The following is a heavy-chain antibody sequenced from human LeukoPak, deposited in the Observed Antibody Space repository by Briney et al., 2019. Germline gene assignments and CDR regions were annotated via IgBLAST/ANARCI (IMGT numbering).Heavy chain of an antibody. CDR3: ARSSREVLNYYYYYMDV. J-gene: IGHJ6*03. CDR1: GYTFTGYY. CDR2: ISAYNGNT. Sequence: GASVKVSCKASGYTFTGYYMHWVRQAPGQGLEWMGWISAYNGNTNYAQKLQGRVTMTTDTSTSTAYMELRSLRSDDTAVYYCARSSREVLNYYYYYMDVWGKGTTVTVSS. V-gene: IGHV1-18*04. D-gene: IGHD6-6*01.